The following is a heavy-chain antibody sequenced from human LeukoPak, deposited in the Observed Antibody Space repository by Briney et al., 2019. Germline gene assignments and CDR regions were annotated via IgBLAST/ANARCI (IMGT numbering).Heavy chain of an antibody. V-gene: IGHV1-2*02. D-gene: IGHD2-8*01. J-gene: IGHJ5*02. Sequence: ASVKVSCKASGYTFTGYYMHWVRQAPGQGLEWMGWINPNSGGTNYAQRFQGRVTMTRDTSISTAYMELSRLRSDDTAVYYCARPLLPYCTNGVCYEAGRLWFDPWGQGTLVTVSS. CDR3: ARPLLPYCTNGVCYEAGRLWFDP. CDR2: INPNSGGT. CDR1: GYTFTGYY.